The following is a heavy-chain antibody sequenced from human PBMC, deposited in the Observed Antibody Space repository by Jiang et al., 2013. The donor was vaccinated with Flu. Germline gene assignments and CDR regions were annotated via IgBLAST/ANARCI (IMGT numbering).Heavy chain of an antibody. D-gene: IGHD3/OR15-3a*01. Sequence: YGPGLVKPSQTLSLTCTVSGGSISSGSYYWSWIRQPAGKGLEWIGRIYTSGGTNYNPSLKSRVTISVDTSKNQFSLKLSSVTAADTAVYYCAREGILNWLSPGLDPWGQGTLVTVSS. J-gene: IGHJ5*02. CDR3: AREGILNWLSPGLDP. V-gene: IGHV4-61*02. CDR2: IYTSGGT. CDR1: GGSISSGSYY.